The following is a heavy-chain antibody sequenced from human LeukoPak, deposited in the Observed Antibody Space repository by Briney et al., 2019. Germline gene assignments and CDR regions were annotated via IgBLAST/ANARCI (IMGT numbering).Heavy chain of an antibody. D-gene: IGHD6-13*01. V-gene: IGHV4-59*08. Sequence: SETLSLTRTVSGGSISSYYWSWIRQPPGEGLEWIGYIYYSGSTNYNPSLKSRVTISVDTSKNQFSLKLSSVTAADTAVYYCASSSLEGAFDIWGQGTMVTVSS. CDR3: ASSSLEGAFDI. CDR2: IYYSGST. J-gene: IGHJ3*02. CDR1: GGSISSYY.